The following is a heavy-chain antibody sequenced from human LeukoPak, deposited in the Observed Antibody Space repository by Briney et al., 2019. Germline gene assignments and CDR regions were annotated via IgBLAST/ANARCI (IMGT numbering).Heavy chain of an antibody. V-gene: IGHV1-2*06. D-gene: IGHD4-23*01. J-gene: IGHJ3*02. CDR2: INPNSGGT. CDR1: GYTFTGYY. Sequence: GASVKVSCKASGYTFTGYYMHWVRQAPGQGLEWMGRINPNSGGTNYAQKFQGRVAMTRDTSISTAYMELSRLRSDDTAVYYCARVYGVTTVVKRGAFDIWGQGTMVTVSS. CDR3: ARVYGVTTVVKRGAFDI.